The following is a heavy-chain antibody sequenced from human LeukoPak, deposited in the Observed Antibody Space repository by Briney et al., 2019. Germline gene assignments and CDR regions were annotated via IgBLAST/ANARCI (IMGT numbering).Heavy chain of an antibody. CDR1: GFTFSSYA. J-gene: IGHJ4*02. V-gene: IGHV3-30*04. Sequence: PGGSLRLSCAASGFTFSSYAMHWVRQAPGKGLEWVALISYDGSNKYYADSVKGRFTISRDNSKNTLYLQMNSLRTEDTAVYYCARGHPYYYDSSGTALMAEIKYYFDYWGQGTLVTVSS. CDR3: ARGHPYYYDSSGTALMAEIKYYFDY. CDR2: ISYDGSNK. D-gene: IGHD3-22*01.